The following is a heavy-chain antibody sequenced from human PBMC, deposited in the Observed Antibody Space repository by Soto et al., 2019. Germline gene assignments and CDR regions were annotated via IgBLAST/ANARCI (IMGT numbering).Heavy chain of an antibody. CDR1: GDSIPGDNW. V-gene: IGHV4-4*02. Sequence: SETLSHTCAVSGDSIPGDNWWSRVRQPPGKGLEWIGEIHHSGATNYNPSLKSRVTISVDKSKNQFSLKLNSVTAADTAMFYCATQGFYRMGVWGRGTTVT. CDR3: ATQGFYRMGV. CDR2: IHHSGAT. J-gene: IGHJ6*02.